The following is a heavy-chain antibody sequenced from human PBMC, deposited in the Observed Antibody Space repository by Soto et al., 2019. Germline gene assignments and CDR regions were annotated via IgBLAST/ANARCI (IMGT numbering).Heavy chain of an antibody. CDR3: AKDGDGAFDI. CDR2: ISYDGSNK. J-gene: IGHJ3*02. V-gene: IGHV3-30*18. CDR1: GFTFSSYG. Sequence: QVQLVESGGGVVQPGRSLRFTWAASGFTFSSYGMHWVRQAPGKGLEWVAVISYDGSNKYYADSVKGRFTISRDNSKNTLYLQMNSLRAEDTAVYYCAKDGDGAFDIWGQGTMVTVSS.